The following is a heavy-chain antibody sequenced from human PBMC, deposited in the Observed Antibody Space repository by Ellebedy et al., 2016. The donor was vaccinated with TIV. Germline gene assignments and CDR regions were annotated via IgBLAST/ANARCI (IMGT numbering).Heavy chain of an antibody. Sequence: GESLKISCAASGSTISRSWMSWVRQAPGTGLESVANINQNGRAKHFVDSVKGRFSISRDNAKNSLFLQMNSLRDDDTAVYYCLPHDGLGYWGQGTLVTVSS. CDR2: INQNGRAK. V-gene: IGHV3-7*01. D-gene: IGHD1-1*01. CDR3: LPHDGLGY. J-gene: IGHJ4*02. CDR1: GSTISRSW.